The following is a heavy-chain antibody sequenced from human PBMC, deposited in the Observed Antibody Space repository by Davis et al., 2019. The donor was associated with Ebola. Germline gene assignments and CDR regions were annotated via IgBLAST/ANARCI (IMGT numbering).Heavy chain of an antibody. J-gene: IGHJ5*02. V-gene: IGHV3-23*01. CDR1: GFTFSGYA. CDR3: ARTPSLRGYYSNYVENWFDP. Sequence: PGGSLRLSCAASGFTFSGYAMSWVRQAPGKGLEWVSAISGSGGSTYYADSVKGRFTISRDNAKNSLYLQMNSLRAEDTAVYYCARTPSLRGYYSNYVENWFDPWGQGTLVTVSS. D-gene: IGHD4-11*01. CDR2: ISGSGGST.